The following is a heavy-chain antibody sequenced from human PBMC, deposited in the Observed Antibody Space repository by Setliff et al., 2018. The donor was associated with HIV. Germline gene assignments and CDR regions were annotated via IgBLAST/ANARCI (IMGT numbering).Heavy chain of an antibody. Sequence: PGESLKISCQGSGYRFTTYWIAWVRQTPGKGLEWVGSIYPGDSNTRYSPSFQGQVTISVDKSLSTAYLQWTTLQASDTAMYYCARSLCYYDSCGYYYNYWGQGTLVTVSS. CDR2: IYPGDSNT. CDR1: GYRFTTYW. CDR3: ARSLCYYDSCGYYYNY. D-gene: IGHD3-22*01. V-gene: IGHV5-51*01. J-gene: IGHJ4*02.